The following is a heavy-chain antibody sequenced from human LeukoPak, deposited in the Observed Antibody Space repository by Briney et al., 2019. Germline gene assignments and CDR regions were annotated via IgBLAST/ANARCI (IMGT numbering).Heavy chain of an antibody. CDR2: INSDGSST. CDR1: GFTFSSYW. CDR3: AREAGDSPALDH. J-gene: IGHJ4*02. V-gene: IGHV3-74*01. Sequence: GGSLRLSCAASGFTFSSYWMQWVRQAPGKGLVWVSRINSDGSSTSYADSVKGRFTISRDNTKNTLYLQMNSLRAEDTAVYYCAREAGDSPALDHWGQGTLVTVSS. D-gene: IGHD4-17*01.